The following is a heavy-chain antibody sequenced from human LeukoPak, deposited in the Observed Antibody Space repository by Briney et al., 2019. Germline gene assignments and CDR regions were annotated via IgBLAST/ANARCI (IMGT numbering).Heavy chain of an antibody. Sequence: GASVKVSCKASGYTFTSYGISWVRQAPGQGLEWMGWISAYNGNTNYAQKLQGRVTMTTDTSTSTAYMELRSLRSDDTAVYYCARVPAQQLVPWAADYWGQGTLVTVSS. V-gene: IGHV1-18*01. CDR2: ISAYNGNT. CDR3: ARVPAQQLVPWAADY. J-gene: IGHJ4*02. D-gene: IGHD6-13*01. CDR1: GYTFTSYG.